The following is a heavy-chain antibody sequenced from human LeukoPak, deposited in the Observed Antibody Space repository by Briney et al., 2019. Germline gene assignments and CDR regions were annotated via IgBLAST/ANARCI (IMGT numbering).Heavy chain of an antibody. CDR3: ARVPIAAAVPYYFDY. V-gene: IGHV3-30-3*01. CDR1: RFTFSSYA. CDR2: ISFDGTNE. Sequence: GGSLRLSCAASRFTFSSYAMHWVRQAPGKGLEWVAVISFDGTNEYYTDSMKGRFTIYRDNSKNTLYLQMHSLRPEDTAVYYCARVPIAAAVPYYFDYWGQGTLVTVSS. J-gene: IGHJ4*02. D-gene: IGHD6-13*01.